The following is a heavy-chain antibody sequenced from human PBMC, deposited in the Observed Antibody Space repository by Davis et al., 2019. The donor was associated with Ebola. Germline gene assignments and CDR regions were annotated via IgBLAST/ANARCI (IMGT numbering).Heavy chain of an antibody. J-gene: IGHJ4*02. D-gene: IGHD2-21*01. CDR1: DGSISGHY. Sequence: PSETLSLTCTVSDGSISGHYWSWLRQPPGKGLEWIGFISGSGRTSYNPSLKSRVTISADTSKNQFSLNLSSVTAADTAVYFCSRFGEGAYWGQGTLVTVSS. V-gene: IGHV4-59*11. CDR2: ISGSGRT. CDR3: SRFGEGAY.